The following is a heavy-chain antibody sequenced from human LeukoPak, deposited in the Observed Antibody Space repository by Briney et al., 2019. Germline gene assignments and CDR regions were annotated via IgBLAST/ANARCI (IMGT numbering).Heavy chain of an antibody. Sequence: ASVKVSCKASGYTFTGYYMHWVRQAPGQGLEWTGWINPNSGGTNYAQKFQGWVTMTRDTSISTAYMELSRLRSDDTAVYYCASGRAVRFGELSDFDYWGQGTLVTVSS. CDR1: GYTFTGYY. CDR3: ASGRAVRFGELSDFDY. CDR2: INPNSGGT. J-gene: IGHJ4*02. D-gene: IGHD3-10*01. V-gene: IGHV1-2*04.